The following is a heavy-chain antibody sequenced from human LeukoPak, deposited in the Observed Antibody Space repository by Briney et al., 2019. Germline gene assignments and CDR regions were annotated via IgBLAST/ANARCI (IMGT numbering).Heavy chain of an antibody. J-gene: IGHJ4*02. CDR2: ISSSTI. D-gene: IGHD2-8*01. CDR3: ARESIVLMVYALDY. Sequence: GGSLRLSCAASGFTFSSYSMNWVRQAPGKGLEWVSYISSSTIYYADSVKGRFTISRDNAKNSLYLQMNSLRAEDTAVYYCARESIVLMVYALDYWGQGTLVTVSS. CDR1: GFTFSSYS. V-gene: IGHV3-48*01.